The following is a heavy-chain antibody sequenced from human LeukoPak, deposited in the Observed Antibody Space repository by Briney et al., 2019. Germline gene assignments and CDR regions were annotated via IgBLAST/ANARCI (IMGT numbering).Heavy chain of an antibody. Sequence: ETLSLTCSVSGGSMSGKYWAWIRQPPGKGLEWIGYIFSTGTTSLNPSLRSRVTLSVDTSKRHFSLRLRSVTAADTAVYYCVRQYYDILTGHPDSYYYDTWGQGALVIVSS. V-gene: IGHV4-4*09. CDR2: IFSTGTT. CDR3: VRQYYDILTGHPDSYYYDT. D-gene: IGHD3-9*01. J-gene: IGHJ5*02. CDR1: GGSMSGKY.